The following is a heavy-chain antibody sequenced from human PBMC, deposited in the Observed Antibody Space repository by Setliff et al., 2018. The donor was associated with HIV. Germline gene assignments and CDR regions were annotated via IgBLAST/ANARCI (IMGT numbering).Heavy chain of an antibody. D-gene: IGHD6-13*01. J-gene: IGHJ4*02. CDR3: AANPGIAPGGDFDY. CDR2: INHSGST. CDR1: GGSFSGYY. Sequence: KASETLSLTCAVYGGSFSGYYWSWIRQPPGKGLEWIGEINHSGSTNYNPSLKSRVTISIDTSKNQFSLKLSSVTAADTAVYYCAANPGIAPGGDFDYWGQGTLVTAPQ. V-gene: IGHV4-34*01.